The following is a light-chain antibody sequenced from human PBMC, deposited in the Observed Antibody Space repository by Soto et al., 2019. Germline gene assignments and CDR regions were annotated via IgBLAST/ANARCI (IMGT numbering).Light chain of an antibody. Sequence: EIVMTQSPDMLSVSPGERATLSCRVSQSISSNLAWYQQKPGQAPRLLIYDTSTRAADVPARFSGGGSGTEFTLTISSLQSEDFEEYHCQQYNNWPQTFGQGTKVDIK. CDR1: QSISSN. V-gene: IGKV3-15*01. CDR3: QQYNNWPQT. CDR2: DTS. J-gene: IGKJ1*01.